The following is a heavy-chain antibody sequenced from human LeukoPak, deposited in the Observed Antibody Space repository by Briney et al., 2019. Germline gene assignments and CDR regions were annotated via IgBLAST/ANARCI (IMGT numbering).Heavy chain of an antibody. J-gene: IGHJ4*02. CDR2: INPNSGGT. CDR1: GYTFTGYY. Sequence: ASVKVSCKASGYTFTGYYMHWVRQAPGQGLEWMGWINPNSGGTNYAQKFQGRVTITRNTSISTAYMELSSLRSEDTAVYYCATHLRYCTNGVCSYFDYWGQGTLVTVSS. D-gene: IGHD2-8*01. V-gene: IGHV1-2*02. CDR3: ATHLRYCTNGVCSYFDY.